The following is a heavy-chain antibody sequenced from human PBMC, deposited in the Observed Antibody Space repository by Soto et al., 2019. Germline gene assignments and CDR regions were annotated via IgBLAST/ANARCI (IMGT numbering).Heavy chain of an antibody. CDR2: LYYSVST. CDR3: AGYGAYAGGDI. D-gene: IGHD4-17*01. J-gene: IGHJ3*02. V-gene: IGHV4-31*03. Sequence: QVQLQESGPGLVKPSQTLSLTCTVSGGSFSSGGYYWSWIRQHPGKGLEWLGHLYYSVSTYYNPSPASRVTISVDMSKNQSSLRLSSVTAADTAVYYCAGYGAYAGGDIWGQGTTVTVSS. CDR1: GGSFSSGGYY.